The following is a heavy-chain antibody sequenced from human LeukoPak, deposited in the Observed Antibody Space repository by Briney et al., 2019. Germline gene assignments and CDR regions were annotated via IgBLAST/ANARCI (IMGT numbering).Heavy chain of an antibody. CDR3: ATSPVYSYGHPYYSDY. Sequence: AGGSLRLSCAGSGFTFSSYSMNWVRQAPGKGLEWVSCISSSSSYIYYADSVKGRFTISRDNAKNSLYLQMNSLRAEDTAVYYCATSPVYSYGHPYYSDYWGQGTLVTVSS. V-gene: IGHV3-21*01. D-gene: IGHD5-18*01. CDR1: GFTFSSYS. J-gene: IGHJ4*02. CDR2: ISSSSSYI.